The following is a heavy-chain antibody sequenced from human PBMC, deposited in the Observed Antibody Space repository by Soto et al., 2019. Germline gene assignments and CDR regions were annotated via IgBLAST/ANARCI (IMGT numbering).Heavy chain of an antibody. D-gene: IGHD2-2*01. V-gene: IGHV1-46*03. CDR1: GYTFTSYY. CDR3: AASTNHRVDCSSTSCYGSWAFDI. Sequence: QVQLVQSGAEVKKPGASVKVSCKASGYTFTSYYMHWVRQAPGQGLEWMGIINPSGGSTSYAQKFQGRVTMTRDTSTSTVYMELSSLRSEDTAVYYCAASTNHRVDCSSTSCYGSWAFDIWGQGTMVTVSS. CDR2: INPSGGST. J-gene: IGHJ3*02.